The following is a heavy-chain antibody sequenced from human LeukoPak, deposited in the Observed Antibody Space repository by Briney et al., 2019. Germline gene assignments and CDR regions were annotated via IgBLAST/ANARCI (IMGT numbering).Heavy chain of an antibody. CDR1: GYTFTGYY. J-gene: IGHJ5*02. V-gene: IGHV1-2*02. CDR3: ARAPVEAGSEGDNWFDP. CDR2: INANCGAT. D-gene: IGHD2-15*01. Sequence: GASVKVSCKASGYTFTGYYMHWVRQAPGQGLEWMGWINANCGATNFAQTFQGRLTMTRDTSISTAYMELSSLRSDDTAVYYCARAPVEAGSEGDNWFDPWGQGTLVTASS.